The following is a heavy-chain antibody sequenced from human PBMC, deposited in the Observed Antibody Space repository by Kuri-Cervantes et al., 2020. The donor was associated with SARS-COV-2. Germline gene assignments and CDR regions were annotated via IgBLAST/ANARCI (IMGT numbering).Heavy chain of an antibody. V-gene: IGHV3-13*05. J-gene: IGHJ6*02. Sequence: GGSLRLSCAASGFTFSSYDMHWVRQATGKGLEWVSAIGTAGDPYYPGSVKGRFTISRENAKNSLYLQMNSLRAEDTAVYYCARDYYYDSSGYYASYAHGHMDVWGQGTTVTVSS. D-gene: IGHD3-22*01. CDR3: ARDYYYDSSGYYASYAHGHMDV. CDR1: GFTFSSYD. CDR2: IGTAGDP.